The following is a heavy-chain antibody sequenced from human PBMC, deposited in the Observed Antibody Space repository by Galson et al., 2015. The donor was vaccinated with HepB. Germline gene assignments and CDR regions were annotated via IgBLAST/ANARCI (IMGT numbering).Heavy chain of an antibody. V-gene: IGHV3-30-3*01. CDR1: GFTFSSYA. D-gene: IGHD2-2*01. CDR3: ARDSRISTRCHQRGVYYYYGMDV. CDR2: MSYDGANI. J-gene: IGHJ6*02. Sequence: SLRLSCAASGFTFSSYAMHWVRQAPGKGLEWVATMSYDGANIYYADSVKGRFTISRDNSKSTLYLQMNSLRAEDTAVYHCARDSRISTRCHQRGVYYYYGMDVWGQGTTVTVSS.